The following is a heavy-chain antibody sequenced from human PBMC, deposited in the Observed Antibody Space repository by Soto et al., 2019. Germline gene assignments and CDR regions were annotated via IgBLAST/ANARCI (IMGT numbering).Heavy chain of an antibody. CDR1: GYTFTSYG. Sequence: ASVKVSCKASGYTFTSYGIHWVRQAPGQRLEWMGWINAANGDTKYSPKFQGRVTITRDTSASTAYMELSSLRSEDTAVYYCVRRHVSATGIDWFDPWGQGTLVTVSS. J-gene: IGHJ5*02. V-gene: IGHV1-3*01. CDR3: VRRHVSATGIDWFDP. CDR2: INAANGDT. D-gene: IGHD6-13*01.